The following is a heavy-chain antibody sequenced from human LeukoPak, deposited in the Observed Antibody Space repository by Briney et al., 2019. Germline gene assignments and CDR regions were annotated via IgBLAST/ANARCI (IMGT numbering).Heavy chain of an antibody. CDR2: INHSGST. D-gene: IGHD4-17*01. CDR3: ASLGAFYGDYNWFDP. Sequence: SETLSLTCAVYGGSFSGYYWSWIRQPPGKGLEWIGEINHSGSTNYNPSLKSRVTISVDTSKNQFSLKLSSVTAADTAVSYCASLGAFYGDYNWFDPWGQGTLVTVSS. CDR1: GGSFSGYY. V-gene: IGHV4-34*01. J-gene: IGHJ5*02.